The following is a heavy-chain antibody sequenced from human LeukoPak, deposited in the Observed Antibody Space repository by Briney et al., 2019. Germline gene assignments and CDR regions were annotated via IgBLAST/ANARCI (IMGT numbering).Heavy chain of an antibody. Sequence: PGGSLRLSCAASGFTFSSYWMSWVRQAPGKGLQSVAYISQDVSHKYYVDSVKGRFTISRDNAKNSLHLEMNSLRAEDTALYYCARVGYNGWNFENWGQGTLVTVPS. CDR3: ARVGYNGWNFEN. CDR2: ISQDVSHK. D-gene: IGHD5-12*01. V-gene: IGHV3-7*01. CDR1: GFTFSSYW. J-gene: IGHJ4*02.